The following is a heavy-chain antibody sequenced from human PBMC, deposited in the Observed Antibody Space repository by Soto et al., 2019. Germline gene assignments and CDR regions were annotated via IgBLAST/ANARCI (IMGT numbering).Heavy chain of an antibody. Sequence: ASVKVSCKASGYTFTGYYMHWVRQAPGQGLEWMGWTNPNSGGTNYAQKFQGRVTMTRDTSISTAYMELSRLRSDDTAVYYCARGAYYYDSSGTFDYWGQGTLVTVPQ. CDR3: ARGAYYYDSSGTFDY. CDR1: GYTFTGYY. J-gene: IGHJ4*02. D-gene: IGHD3-22*01. V-gene: IGHV1-2*02. CDR2: TNPNSGGT.